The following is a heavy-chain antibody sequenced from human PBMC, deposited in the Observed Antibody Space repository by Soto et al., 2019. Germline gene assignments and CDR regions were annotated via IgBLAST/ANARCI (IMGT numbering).Heavy chain of an antibody. V-gene: IGHV3-11*01. D-gene: IGHD6-6*01. CDR2: ISSSGSTI. Sequence: GSLRLSCAASGFTFSDYYMSWIRQAPGKGLEWVSYISSSGSTIYYADSVKGRFTISRDNAKNSLYLQMNSLRAEDTAVYYCARDEYSSSYYFDYWGQGTLVTVSS. J-gene: IGHJ4*02. CDR1: GFTFSDYY. CDR3: ARDEYSSSYYFDY.